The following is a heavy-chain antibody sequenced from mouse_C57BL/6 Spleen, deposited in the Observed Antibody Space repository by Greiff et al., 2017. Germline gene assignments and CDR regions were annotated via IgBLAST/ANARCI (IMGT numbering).Heavy chain of an antibody. D-gene: IGHD1-1*01. CDR1: GFNIKNTY. J-gene: IGHJ4*01. CDR2: IDPANGNT. Sequence: EVQLQESVAELVRPGASVKLSCTASGFNIKNTYMHWVKQRPEQGLEWIGRIDPANGNTKYAPKFQGKATITADTSSNTAYLQISSLTSEDTAIYYCARGYYYVSSPHYYAMDYWGQGTSVTVSS. CDR3: ARGYYYVSSPHYYAMDY. V-gene: IGHV14-3*01.